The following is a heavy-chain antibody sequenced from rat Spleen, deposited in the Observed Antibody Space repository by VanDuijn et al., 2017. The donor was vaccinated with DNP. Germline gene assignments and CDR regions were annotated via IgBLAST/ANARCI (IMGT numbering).Heavy chain of an antibody. D-gene: IGHD1-1*01. Sequence: EVELVESGGGLVQPGRSLKLSCVASGFSFNDYWMGWVRQAPGKGLEWIGEIKKDSSTIKYSSSLKDKFTISRDNVQNTLYLQMNSLRSEDTATYYCAKDYHFYAMDAWGQGTSVTVSS. CDR2: IKKDSSTI. CDR1: GFSFNDYW. V-gene: IGHV4-2*01. CDR3: AKDYHFYAMDA. J-gene: IGHJ4*01.